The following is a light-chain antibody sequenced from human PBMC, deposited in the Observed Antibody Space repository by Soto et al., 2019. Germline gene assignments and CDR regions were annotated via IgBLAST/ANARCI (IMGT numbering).Light chain of an antibody. J-gene: IGKJ1*01. CDR1: QGIGSY. Sequence: DIQLTQSPSFLSASLGDRVTITCRASQGIGSYLAWYQQKPGKAPRLLIYAASTLQSGVPSRFSGSGSGTDFTLTISSLQPEDFATYYCQQSYSTPPTFGQGTKVDIK. V-gene: IGKV1-39*01. CDR2: AAS. CDR3: QQSYSTPPT.